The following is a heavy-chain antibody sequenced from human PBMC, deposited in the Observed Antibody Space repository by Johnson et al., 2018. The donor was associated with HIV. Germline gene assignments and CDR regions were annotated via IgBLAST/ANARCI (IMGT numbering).Heavy chain of an antibody. J-gene: IGHJ3*02. CDR1: GFTFSSYG. D-gene: IGHD2-8*01. CDR2: INWNGGST. Sequence: VQLVESGGGVVQPGRSLRLSCAASGFTFSSYGMHWVRQAPGKGLEWVSGINWNGGSTGYADYVKGRFTISRDNAKNSLYMQMNSLRAEDTAWDYCAGGVGGAGVGALDSWGQGTMVTVSS. V-gene: IGHV3-20*04. CDR3: AGGVGGAGVGALDS.